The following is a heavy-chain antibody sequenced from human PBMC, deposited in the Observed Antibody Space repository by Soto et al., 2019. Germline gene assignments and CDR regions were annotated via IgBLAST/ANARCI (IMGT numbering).Heavy chain of an antibody. J-gene: IGHJ3*01. Sequence: EVQLWESGGGLVQPGGSLRLSCAASGFTFSSYAMTWVRQAPGKGLEWVSGLTGSGASTYYADSVKGRFTISRDNSNNTLSLQMKSLRAEDTALYYCATAAVYDNLTGYSDGFCFWGQGTMVTVSS. V-gene: IGHV3-23*01. CDR2: LTGSGAST. CDR3: ATAAVYDNLTGYSDGFCF. D-gene: IGHD3-9*01. CDR1: GFTFSSYA.